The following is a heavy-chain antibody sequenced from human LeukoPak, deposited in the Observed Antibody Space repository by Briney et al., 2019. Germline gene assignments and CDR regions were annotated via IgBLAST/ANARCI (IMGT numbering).Heavy chain of an antibody. CDR3: TRGAPVGSSREFDY. D-gene: IGHD5-24*01. CDR2: TYYRSKWYN. J-gene: IGHJ4*02. Sequence: SQTLSLTCDISGDSVSSNSAAWNWIRQSPLKGLEWLGRTYYRSKWYNDYAVSVKSRITINPDTSKNQFSLQLNSVTPEDTAVYYCTRGAPVGSSREFDYWGQGTLVTVSS. CDR1: GDSVSSNSAA. V-gene: IGHV6-1*01.